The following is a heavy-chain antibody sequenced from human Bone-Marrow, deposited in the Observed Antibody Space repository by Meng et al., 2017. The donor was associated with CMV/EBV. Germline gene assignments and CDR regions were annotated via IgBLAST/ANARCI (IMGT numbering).Heavy chain of an antibody. Sequence: ASVKVSCKASGYTFTSYGISWVRQAPGQGLEWMGWISAYNGNTNYAQKLQGRVTMTTDTSTSTAYMELRSLRSEDTAVYYCARVASIAAPFDYWGQGPLVTVSS. V-gene: IGHV1-18*01. CDR2: ISAYNGNT. D-gene: IGHD6-13*01. CDR3: ARVASIAAPFDY. CDR1: GYTFTSYG. J-gene: IGHJ4*02.